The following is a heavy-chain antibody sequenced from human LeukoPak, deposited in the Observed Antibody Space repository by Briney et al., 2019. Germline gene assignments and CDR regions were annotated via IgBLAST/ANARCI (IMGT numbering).Heavy chain of an antibody. D-gene: IGHD3-10*01. CDR1: GGSISSGSYY. Sequence: SETLSLTCTVSGGSISSGSYYWNWIRQPAGKGLEWIGEINHSGSTNYNPSLKSRVTISVDTSKNQFSLKLSSVTAADTAVYYCARDPRSIKYYYYYMDVWGKGTTVTVSS. J-gene: IGHJ6*03. CDR2: INHSGST. V-gene: IGHV4-61*10. CDR3: ARDPRSIKYYYYYMDV.